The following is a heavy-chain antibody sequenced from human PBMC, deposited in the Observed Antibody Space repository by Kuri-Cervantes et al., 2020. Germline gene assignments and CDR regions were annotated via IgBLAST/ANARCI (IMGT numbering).Heavy chain of an antibody. Sequence: LRLSCTVSGGSISSGSYYWSWIRQPAGKGLEWIGRIYTSGSTNYNPSLKSRVTISVDTSKNQFSLKLSSVTAADTAVYYCARASLTYNWNDVPYFDYWGQGTLVTVSS. J-gene: IGHJ4*02. D-gene: IGHD1-20*01. V-gene: IGHV4-61*02. CDR1: GGSISSGSYY. CDR3: ARASLTYNWNDVPYFDY. CDR2: IYTSGST.